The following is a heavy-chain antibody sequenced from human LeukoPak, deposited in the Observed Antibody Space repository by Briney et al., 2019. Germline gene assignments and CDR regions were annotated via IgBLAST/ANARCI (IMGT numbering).Heavy chain of an antibody. D-gene: IGHD5-18*01. J-gene: IGHJ6*02. V-gene: IGHV4-59*08. CDR2: IYYSGST. CDR1: GGSISSYY. Sequence: PSETLSLTCTVSGGSISSYYWSWIRQPPGKGLEWIGYIYYSGSTNYNPSLKSRVTISVDTSKNQFSLKLSSVTAADTAVYYCARQNSYGGLWYYYGMDVWGQGTTVTVSS. CDR3: ARQNSYGGLWYYYGMDV.